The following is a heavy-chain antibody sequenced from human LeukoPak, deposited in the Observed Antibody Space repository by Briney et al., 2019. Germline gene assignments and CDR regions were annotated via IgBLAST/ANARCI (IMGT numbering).Heavy chain of an antibody. CDR1: GGTFSSYA. V-gene: IGHV1-69*13. Sequence: SVKVSCKASGGTFSSYAISWARQAPGQGLEWMGRIIPIFGTANYAQKFQGRVTITADESTSTAYMELSSLRSEDTAVYYCARAPDYGGNSLAFDIWGQGTMVTVSS. CDR3: ARAPDYGGNSLAFDI. D-gene: IGHD4-23*01. J-gene: IGHJ3*02. CDR2: IIPIFGTA.